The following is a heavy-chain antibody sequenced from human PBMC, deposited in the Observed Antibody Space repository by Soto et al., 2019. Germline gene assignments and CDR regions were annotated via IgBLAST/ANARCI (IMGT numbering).Heavy chain of an antibody. J-gene: IGHJ6*02. CDR2: IYYSGST. D-gene: IGHD2-15*01. Sequence: SENLSHTCSVSGGSVSRGSYYWSWIRQPQGKGLEWIGYIYYSGSTNYNPSLKSRVTISLDTSKNQFSLKLSSVNAADTAVYYCARDGLFCSGGCNYYGMDVWAQVTTVIV. CDR3: ARDGLFCSGGCNYYGMDV. V-gene: IGHV4-61*01. CDR1: GGSVSRGSYY.